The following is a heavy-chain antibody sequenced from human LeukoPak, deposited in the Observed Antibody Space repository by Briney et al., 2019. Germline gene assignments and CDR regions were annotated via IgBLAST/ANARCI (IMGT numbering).Heavy chain of an antibody. D-gene: IGHD2-21*01. CDR1: GFTFSSYT. V-gene: IGHV3-15*01. CDR2: IRSKIDGGAT. CDR3: YTSITDY. J-gene: IGHJ4*02. Sequence: SGGSLRLSCTASGFTFSSYTMTWVRQAPGKGLKWVGRIRSKIDGGATDYAAPVKGRFTISRDDSKNTLYLQINSLKIEDTAMYYCYTSITDYWGQGTLVTVSS.